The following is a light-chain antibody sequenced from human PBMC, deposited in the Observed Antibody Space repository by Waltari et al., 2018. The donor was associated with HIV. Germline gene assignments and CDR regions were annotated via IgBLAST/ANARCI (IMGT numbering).Light chain of an antibody. V-gene: IGLV1-47*01. CDR2: RHD. CDR3: AAWDDSLGGLWV. CDR1: NSNIGSNY. Sequence: PGQRVTISCSGNNSNIGSNYVYWYQHLPGTAPKLLIYRHDQRPSGVPDRFSASKSGTSASLAISGLRSEDEADYHCAAWDDSLGGLWVFGGGTKLTVL. J-gene: IGLJ3*02.